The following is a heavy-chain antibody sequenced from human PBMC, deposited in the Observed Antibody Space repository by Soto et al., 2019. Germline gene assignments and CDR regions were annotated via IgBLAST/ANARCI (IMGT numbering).Heavy chain of an antibody. J-gene: IGHJ4*02. Sequence: EVQLLESGGGLVQPGGSLRLSCAASGFTFSSYAMSWVRQAPGKGLEWVSAISGSGGSTYYADSVKGRFTISRDNSKNTLDLQMNSLRAGDTAVYYCAKGRQLWLSAFDYWGQGALVTVSS. V-gene: IGHV3-23*01. CDR3: AKGRQLWLSAFDY. D-gene: IGHD5-18*01. CDR1: GFTFSSYA. CDR2: ISGSGGST.